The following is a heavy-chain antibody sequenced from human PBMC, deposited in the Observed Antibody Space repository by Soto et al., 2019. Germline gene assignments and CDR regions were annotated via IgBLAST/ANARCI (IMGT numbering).Heavy chain of an antibody. CDR2: IRSETYGGTP. CDR3: TRYYYASSGYYVY. D-gene: IGHD3-22*01. CDR1: GFNFGNYA. J-gene: IGHJ4*02. Sequence: GGSLRLSCTGSGFNFGNYAMSWFRQAPGKGPEWVGFIRSETYGGTPDYAASLRGRFTISRDGSKSIAYLEINSLQTDDTAVYYCTRYYYASSGYYVYWGQGTLVTVSS. V-gene: IGHV3-49*01.